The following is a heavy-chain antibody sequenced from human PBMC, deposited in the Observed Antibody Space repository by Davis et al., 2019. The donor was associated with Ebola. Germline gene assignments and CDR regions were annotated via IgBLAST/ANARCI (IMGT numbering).Heavy chain of an antibody. Sequence: GESLKISCAASGFTFSNYWVHWVRQAPGKGLVWVSHINTDGTYTRYADPVKGRFTVSRDNAKNTLDLQMNGLRSEDTAIYYCASFGTDWQRSDWGQGTLVTVSS. CDR3: ASFGTDWQRSD. V-gene: IGHV3-74*01. D-gene: IGHD5-12*01. CDR1: GFTFSNYW. CDR2: INTDGTYT. J-gene: IGHJ4*02.